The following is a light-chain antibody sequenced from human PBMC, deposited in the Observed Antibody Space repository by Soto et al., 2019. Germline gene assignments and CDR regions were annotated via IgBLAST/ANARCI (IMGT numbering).Light chain of an antibody. CDR1: SSDVGGHNY. CDR2: EVS. J-gene: IGLJ3*02. Sequence: QSVLTQSPSASGSPGQSVTISCTGTSSDVGGHNYVSWYQHHPGNAPKLIIYEVSKRPSGVPDRFSGSKSGNTASLTVSGLQAEDEAVYYCSSTAGNNNLVFGGGTKVTVL. CDR3: SSTAGNNNLV. V-gene: IGLV2-8*01.